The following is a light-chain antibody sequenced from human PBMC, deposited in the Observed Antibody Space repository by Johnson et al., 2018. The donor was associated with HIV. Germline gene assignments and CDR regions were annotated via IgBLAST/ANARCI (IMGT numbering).Light chain of an antibody. CDR1: SSNIGNNY. J-gene: IGLJ1*01. CDR2: DNN. Sequence: QSVLTQPPSVSAAPGQTVTISCSGSSSNIGNNYVSWYQHLPGTAPKLLIYDNNKRPSGIPDRFSGSKSGTSATLGITGLQTGDEADYYCGTWDSNLSVYVFGTGTKVSVL. CDR3: GTWDSNLSVYV. V-gene: IGLV1-51*01.